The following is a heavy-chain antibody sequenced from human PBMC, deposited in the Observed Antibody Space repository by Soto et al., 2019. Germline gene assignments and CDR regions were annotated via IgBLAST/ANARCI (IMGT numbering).Heavy chain of an antibody. Sequence: SETLSLTCTVSGGSISSGGYYWSWIRQHPGKGLEWIGYIYYSGSTYYNPSLKSRVTISVDTSKNQFSLKLSSVTAADTAVYYCARLPIFGVVKNWFDPWGQGTLVTVSS. J-gene: IGHJ5*02. D-gene: IGHD3-3*01. V-gene: IGHV4-31*03. CDR2: IYYSGST. CDR3: ARLPIFGVVKNWFDP. CDR1: GGSISSGGYY.